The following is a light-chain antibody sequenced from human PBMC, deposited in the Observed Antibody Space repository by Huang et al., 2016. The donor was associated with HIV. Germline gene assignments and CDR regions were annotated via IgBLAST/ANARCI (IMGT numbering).Light chain of an antibody. CDR1: QGVSNN. J-gene: IGKJ1*01. Sequence: EIVMTQSPATLSVSPGERATLSCRASQGVSNNIAWYQQKPGQPPRHRLNGAATRAPSIAAKCSGRGSGTDFTLTITSLQPEDSAVYYCQHYNNWPPWTFGPGTQVEI. CDR3: QHYNNWPPWT. CDR2: GAA. V-gene: IGKV3D-15*01.